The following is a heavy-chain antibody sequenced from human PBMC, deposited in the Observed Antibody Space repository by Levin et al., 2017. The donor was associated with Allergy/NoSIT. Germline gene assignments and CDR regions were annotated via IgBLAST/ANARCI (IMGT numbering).Heavy chain of an antibody. CDR3: SKGSSWFDF. J-gene: IGHJ4*02. V-gene: IGHV3-30*18. CDR1: GFTFSSYN. Sequence: GGSLRLSCAASGFTFSSYNMHWVRQAPGKGLEWVAVTSYDGSNNHYAGSLKGRFTISRDNSKNTLYLQMNSLRAEDTAVYYCSKGSSWFDFWGQGTLVTVSS. D-gene: IGHD6-13*01. CDR2: TSYDGSNN.